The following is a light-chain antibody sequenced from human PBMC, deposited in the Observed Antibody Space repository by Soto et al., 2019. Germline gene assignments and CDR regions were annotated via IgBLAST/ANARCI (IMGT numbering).Light chain of an antibody. V-gene: IGLV1-40*01. CDR3: QSYDSSLSGVV. CDR1: SAKIGAGYD. J-gene: IGLJ2*01. CDR2: GNS. Sequence: QSVLTQPPSVSGAPGQRVTISCTGSSAKIGAGYDVHWYQQLPGTAPKLLIYGNSNRPSGVPDRFSGSKSGPSASLAITGLQAEDEADYYCQSYDSSLSGVVFGGGTKLTVL.